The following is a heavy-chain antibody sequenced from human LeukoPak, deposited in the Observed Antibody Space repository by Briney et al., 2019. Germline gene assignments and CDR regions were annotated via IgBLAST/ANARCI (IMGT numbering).Heavy chain of an antibody. Sequence: SETLSLTCTVSGGSISSYYWSWIRQPPGKGLEWIGYIYYSGSTNYNPSLKSRVTISVDTSKNQFSLKLSSVTAVDTAVYYCARDGDYYDSSGYYAPTGYFQHWGQGTLVTVSS. J-gene: IGHJ1*01. CDR3: ARDGDYYDSSGYYAPTGYFQH. V-gene: IGHV4-59*01. D-gene: IGHD3-22*01. CDR1: GGSISSYY. CDR2: IYYSGST.